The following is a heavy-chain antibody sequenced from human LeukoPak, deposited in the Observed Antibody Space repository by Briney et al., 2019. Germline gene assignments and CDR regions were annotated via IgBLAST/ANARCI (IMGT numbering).Heavy chain of an antibody. CDR1: GFTFSSYA. CDR2: ISDSGGST. Sequence: GGSLRLSCAASGFTFSSYAMSWVRQAPGKGLEWVSAISDSGGSTYYADSVKGRFTISRDNSKNTLYLQMNSLRAEDTAVYYCAKDLFAITIALNWFDPWGQGTLVTVSS. D-gene: IGHD3-3*01. J-gene: IGHJ5*02. CDR3: AKDLFAITIALNWFDP. V-gene: IGHV3-23*01.